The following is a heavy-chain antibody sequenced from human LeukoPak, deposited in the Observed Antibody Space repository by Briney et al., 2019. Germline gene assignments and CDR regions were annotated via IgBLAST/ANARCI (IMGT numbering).Heavy chain of an antibody. V-gene: IGHV1-3*01. J-gene: IGHJ4*02. Sequence: ASVKVSCKASGYTFISYAMHWVRQAPGQRLEWMGWINAGNGNTKYSQKFQGRVTMTTDTSTSTAYMGLRSLRSDDTAVYYCARDQMSSSWSSIVAYDYWGQGTLVTVSS. CDR2: INAGNGNT. D-gene: IGHD6-13*01. CDR3: ARDQMSSSWSSIVAYDY. CDR1: GYTFISYA.